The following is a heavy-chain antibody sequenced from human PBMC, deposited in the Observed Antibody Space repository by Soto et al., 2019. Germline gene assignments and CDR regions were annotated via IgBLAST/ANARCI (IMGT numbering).Heavy chain of an antibody. CDR2: IDPSDSYT. CDR3: ARLVVVSPYYYYGMDV. CDR1: GDSFTSYW. V-gene: IGHV5-10-1*01. Sequence: GESLKISWKGFGDSFTSYWISWVRQMPGNGLEWMGRIDPSDSYTNYSPTFQGHVTIAADKSISTAYLQWSSLKASDTAMYYCARLVVVSPYYYYGMDVWGQGTTVTVSS. J-gene: IGHJ6*02. D-gene: IGHD3-22*01.